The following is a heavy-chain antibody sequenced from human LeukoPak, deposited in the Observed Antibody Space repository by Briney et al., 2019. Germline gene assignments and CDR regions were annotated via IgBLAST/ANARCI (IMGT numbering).Heavy chain of an antibody. CDR1: GSTFSNAW. Sequence: GGSLRLSCAASGSTFSNAWMGWVRQAPGKGLEWVSSISSSSSYIYYADSVKGRFTISRDNAKNSLYLQMNSLRAEDTAVYYCARGVVATIYFDYWGQGTLVTVSS. V-gene: IGHV3-21*01. J-gene: IGHJ4*02. D-gene: IGHD5-12*01. CDR3: ARGVVATIYFDY. CDR2: ISSSSSYI.